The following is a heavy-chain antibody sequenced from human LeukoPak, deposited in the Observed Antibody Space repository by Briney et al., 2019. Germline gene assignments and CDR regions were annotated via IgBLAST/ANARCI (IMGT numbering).Heavy chain of an antibody. CDR3: ARGDGRGYGSRAYHYMDV. Sequence: PSETLSLTCTVSGGSISGASYYWRWIRQPPGKGLEWIGSMHYSGSTYYNPSLKSRVTISVDKSKNHFSLKLSSVTAADTAVYHCARGDGRGYGSRAYHYMDVWGKGTTVTVSS. CDR1: GGSISGASYY. CDR2: MHYSGST. V-gene: IGHV4-39*02. D-gene: IGHD5-12*01. J-gene: IGHJ6*03.